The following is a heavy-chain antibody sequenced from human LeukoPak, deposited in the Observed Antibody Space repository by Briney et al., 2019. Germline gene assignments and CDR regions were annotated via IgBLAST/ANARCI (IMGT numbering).Heavy chain of an antibody. D-gene: IGHD4-17*01. CDR1: GFTFDDYA. Sequence: GGSLRLSCAASGFTFDDYAMHWVRQAPGKGLEWVSGISWNSGSIGYADSVKGRFTISRDNAKNSLYLQMNSLRAEDTALYYCAREVPGDYIAFDIWGRGTMVTVSS. CDR3: AREVPGDYIAFDI. CDR2: ISWNSGSI. J-gene: IGHJ3*02. V-gene: IGHV3-9*01.